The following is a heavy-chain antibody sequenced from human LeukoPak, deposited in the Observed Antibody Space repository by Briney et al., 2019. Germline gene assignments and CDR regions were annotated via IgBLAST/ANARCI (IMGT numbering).Heavy chain of an antibody. J-gene: IGHJ4*02. V-gene: IGHV3-48*02. CDR2: IRSSGSPR. CDR1: GFTFSTYS. CDR3: VRDPDALDF. Sequence: GGSLRLSCKASGFTFSTYSMNWVRQAPGKRLEWVSYIRSSGSPRYYADSVKGRFTISRDDAKSSLYLQMDNLRDEDTADCVRDPDALDFWGQGTLVTASP.